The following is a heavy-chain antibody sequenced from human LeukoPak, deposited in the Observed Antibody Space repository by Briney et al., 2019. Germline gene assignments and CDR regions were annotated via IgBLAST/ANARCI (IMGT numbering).Heavy chain of an antibody. Sequence: SETLSLTCTVAGGSISSFYWSWIRQPPGTGLEWIGSTFYSGSTTYNPSLKSRVTISVDPSKNQYSLKLSSVTAADTAVYDCARVGGLRPRGLLRLGGYNWFDPWGQGTLVTVSS. D-gene: IGHD4-17*01. CDR1: GGSISSFY. CDR3: ARVGGLRPRGLLRLGGYNWFDP. J-gene: IGHJ5*02. CDR2: TFYSGST. V-gene: IGHV4-59*01.